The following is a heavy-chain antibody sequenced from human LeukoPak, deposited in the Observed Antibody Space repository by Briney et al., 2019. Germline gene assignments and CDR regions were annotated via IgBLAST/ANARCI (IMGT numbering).Heavy chain of an antibody. CDR3: ARGGLPYYYGMDV. CDR2: INHSGST. CDR1: GGSFRGYY. Sequence: ETLSLTCAVYGGSFRGYYWSWIRQPPGKALEWIGEINHSGSTNYNPSLKSRVTISVDTSKNQFSLKLSSVTAADPAVYYWARGGLPYYYGMDVWGQGTTVTVSS. V-gene: IGHV4-34*01. D-gene: IGHD5-12*01. J-gene: IGHJ6*02.